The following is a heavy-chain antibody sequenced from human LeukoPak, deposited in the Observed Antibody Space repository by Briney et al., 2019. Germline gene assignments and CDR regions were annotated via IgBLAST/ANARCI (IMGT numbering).Heavy chain of an antibody. CDR1: GFTFSTYE. CDR3: AFSGLSTIVY. CDR2: ISSSGSTT. V-gene: IGHV3-48*03. D-gene: IGHD2-15*01. J-gene: IGHJ4*02. Sequence: PGGSLRLSCAASGFTFSTYEMNWVRQAPGKGLEWVSYISSSGSTTDYADSVKGRFTISRDNTKKSLYLQMNSLRAEDTAVYYCAFSGLSTIVYWGQGTLVTVSS.